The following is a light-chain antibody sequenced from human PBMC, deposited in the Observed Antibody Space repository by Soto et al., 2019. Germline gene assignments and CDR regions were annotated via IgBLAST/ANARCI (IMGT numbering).Light chain of an antibody. J-gene: IGLJ1*01. CDR1: SSNIVSNT. Sequence: QSVLTQPPSASGTPGQRVIISCSGSSSNIVSNTVNWYQHLPGAAPKLLMYAYSQRPSGIPDRFSGSKSGASASLAISGLQSEDEADYYCVAWDDSLNGYVFGTGTKLTVL. V-gene: IGLV1-44*01. CDR2: AYS. CDR3: VAWDDSLNGYV.